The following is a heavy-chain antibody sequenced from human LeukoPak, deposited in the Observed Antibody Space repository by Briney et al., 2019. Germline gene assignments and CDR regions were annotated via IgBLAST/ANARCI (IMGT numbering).Heavy chain of an antibody. CDR1: GYTFTGYY. J-gene: IGHJ4*02. CDR3: ARSLCTGGSCYPYDY. D-gene: IGHD2-15*01. V-gene: IGHV1-2*02. Sequence: ASVKVPCKASGYTFTGYYMHWLRQAPGQGLEWMAWFNPNSGGTNYARGFQGRVTMTRDTSISTAYMELSGLGSDDTAVYYCARSLCTGGSCYPYDYWGQGTLVTVSS. CDR2: FNPNSGGT.